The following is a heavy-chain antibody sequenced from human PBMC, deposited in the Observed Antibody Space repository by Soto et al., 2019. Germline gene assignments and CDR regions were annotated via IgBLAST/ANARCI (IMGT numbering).Heavy chain of an antibody. Sequence: PGGSLRLSCAASGFTFSSYSMNWVRQAPGKGLEWVSYISSSSSTIYYADSVKGRFTISRDNAKNSLYLQMNSLRAEDTAVYYCARALSWGYNWFDPWGQGTLVTVSS. D-gene: IGHD6-13*01. J-gene: IGHJ5*02. CDR2: ISSSSSTI. CDR1: GFTFSSYS. V-gene: IGHV3-48*01. CDR3: ARALSWGYNWFDP.